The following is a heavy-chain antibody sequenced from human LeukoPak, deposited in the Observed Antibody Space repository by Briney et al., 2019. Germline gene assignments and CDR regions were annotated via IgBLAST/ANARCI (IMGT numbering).Heavy chain of an antibody. CDR1: GGSISSNSYY. Sequence: SETLSLTCTVSGGSISSNSYYWGWIRQPPGKGLKWIGSIYYSGSTYYNPSLKSRVTISVDTSKNQFSLKLSSVTAADTAVYYCAREATTLDYFDYWGQGTLVTVSS. J-gene: IGHJ4*02. CDR2: IYYSGST. CDR3: AREATTLDYFDY. V-gene: IGHV4-39*07. D-gene: IGHD4-23*01.